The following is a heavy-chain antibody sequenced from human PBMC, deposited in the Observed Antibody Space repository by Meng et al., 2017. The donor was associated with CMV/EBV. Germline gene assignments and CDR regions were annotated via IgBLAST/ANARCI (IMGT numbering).Heavy chain of an antibody. J-gene: IGHJ5*02. CDR1: GGSFSGYY. D-gene: IGHD3-22*01. CDR2: INHSGST. V-gene: IGHV4-34*01. Sequence: SETLSLTCAVYGGSFSGYYWSWIRQPPGKGLEWIGEINHSGSTYYNPSLKSRVTISVDTSKNQFSLKLSSVTAADTAVYYCARQGYYYDIGWFDPWGQGTLVTVSS. CDR3: ARQGYYYDIGWFDP.